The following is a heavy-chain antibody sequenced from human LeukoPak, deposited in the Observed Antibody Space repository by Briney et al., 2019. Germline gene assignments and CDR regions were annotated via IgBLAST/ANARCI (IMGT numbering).Heavy chain of an antibody. J-gene: IGHJ4*02. D-gene: IGHD6-13*01. CDR3: ARVTAAAGKEPFDY. Sequence: ASVKVSCKPSGYIFSNYAMNWVRQAPGQGLEWMGWINTNTGNPTYAQGFTGRFVCSLDTSVNTAYLQISTLKAEDTAVYYCARVTAAAGKEPFDYWGQGTLVTVSS. V-gene: IGHV7-4-1*02. CDR2: INTNTGNP. CDR1: GYIFSNYA.